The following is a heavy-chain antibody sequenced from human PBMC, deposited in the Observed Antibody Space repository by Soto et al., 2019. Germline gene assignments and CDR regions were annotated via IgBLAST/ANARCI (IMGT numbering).Heavy chain of an antibody. Sequence: PGGSLRLSCAASGFTFSSYSMNWVRQAPGKGLEWVSSISSSSSYIYYADSVKGRFTISRDNAKNSLYRQMNSLRAEDTAVYYCARSGELFFYYGMDVWGQGTTVTVSS. CDR1: GFTFSSYS. D-gene: IGHD3-10*01. J-gene: IGHJ6*02. CDR3: ARSGELFFYYGMDV. CDR2: ISSSSSYI. V-gene: IGHV3-21*01.